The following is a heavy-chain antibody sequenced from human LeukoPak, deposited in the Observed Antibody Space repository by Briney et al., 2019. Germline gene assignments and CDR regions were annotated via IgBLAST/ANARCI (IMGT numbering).Heavy chain of an antibody. CDR1: GFTFDDYA. CDR3: AKDIQSTLGSYGAFDY. J-gene: IGHJ4*02. CDR2: ISWNSGSI. V-gene: IGHV3-9*01. D-gene: IGHD5-18*01. Sequence: GGSLRLSCAASGFTFDDYAMHWVRQAPGKGLEWVSGISWNSGSIGYADSVKGRFTISRDNAKNSLYLQMNSLRAEDTALYYCAKDIQSTLGSYGAFDYWGQGTLVTVSS.